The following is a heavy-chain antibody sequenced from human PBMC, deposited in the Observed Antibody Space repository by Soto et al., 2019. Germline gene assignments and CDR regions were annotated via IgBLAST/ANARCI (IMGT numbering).Heavy chain of an antibody. Sequence: GASVKVSCKASGYTFTGYAMHWVRQAPGQRREWMGWINAGNGNTKYSQKFQGRVTITRDTSASTAYMELSSLRSEDTAVYYRARAVAVAADFDYWGQGTLVTSPQ. J-gene: IGHJ4*02. V-gene: IGHV1-3*01. CDR3: ARAVAVAADFDY. D-gene: IGHD6-19*01. CDR2: INAGNGNT. CDR1: GYTFTGYA.